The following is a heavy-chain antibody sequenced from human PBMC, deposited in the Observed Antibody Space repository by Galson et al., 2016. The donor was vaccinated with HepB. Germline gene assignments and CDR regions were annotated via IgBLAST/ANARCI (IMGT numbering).Heavy chain of an antibody. J-gene: IGHJ1*01. V-gene: IGHV3-33*03. CDR3: AKALGYTFGPGES. CDR2: IWYDGSNK. D-gene: IGHD5-18*01. CDR1: GFTFSTSG. Sequence: LRLSCAASGFTFSTSGMHWVRQAPGKGLEWVAVIWYDGSNKYHADSVQGRFTISRDNSNNTVFLQMNSLRADDTAVYYCAKALGYTFGPGESWGQGTLVTVSS.